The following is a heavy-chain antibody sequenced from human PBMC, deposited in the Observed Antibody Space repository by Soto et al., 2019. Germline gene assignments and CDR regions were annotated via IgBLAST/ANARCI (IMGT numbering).Heavy chain of an antibody. V-gene: IGHV3-23*01. J-gene: IGHJ4*02. Sequence: DVQLLESGGGLVQPGGSLRLSCAASGFTFSSNAMSWVRQAQGKGLEWVSAISGSGGSTYYADSVKGRFTISRDNSKNTLYLQMNSLRAEDTAVYYCAKGVAARPYYFDYWGQGTLVTVSS. CDR3: AKGVAARPYYFDY. CDR1: GFTFSSNA. CDR2: ISGSGGST. D-gene: IGHD6-6*01.